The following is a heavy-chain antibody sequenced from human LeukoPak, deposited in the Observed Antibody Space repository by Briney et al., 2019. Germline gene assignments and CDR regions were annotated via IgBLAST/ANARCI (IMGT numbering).Heavy chain of an antibody. CDR1: GYTFTGYY. D-gene: IGHD3-10*01. CDR3: ARSKPYGSGSYKSAWFDP. V-gene: IGHV1-2*02. J-gene: IGHJ5*02. Sequence: GASVKVSCKASGYTFTGYYMHWVRQAPGQGLEWMGWINPNSGGTNYAQKFQGRVTMTRDTSISTAYMELSRLRSDDTAVYYCARSKPYGSGSYKSAWFDPWDQGTLVTVSS. CDR2: INPNSGGT.